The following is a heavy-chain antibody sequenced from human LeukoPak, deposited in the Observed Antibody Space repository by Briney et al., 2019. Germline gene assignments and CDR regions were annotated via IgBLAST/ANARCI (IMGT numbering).Heavy chain of an antibody. D-gene: IGHD3-10*01. V-gene: IGHV3-30-3*01. CDR2: ISLDGSTE. CDR1: GFTFSSSA. J-gene: IGHJ5*02. CDR3: MRDYMGWFDP. Sequence: PGGSLRLSCAASGFTFSSSAMSWVRQAPGKGLEWVSIISLDGSTEFYADSVKGRFTISRDTASNTMHLEMNNLRTEDTAVYYCMRDYMGWFDPWGQGILVTVSS.